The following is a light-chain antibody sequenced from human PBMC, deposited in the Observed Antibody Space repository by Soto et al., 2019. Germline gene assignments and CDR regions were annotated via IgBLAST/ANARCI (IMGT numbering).Light chain of an antibody. J-gene: IGKJ1*01. V-gene: IGKV1-5*03. CDR3: QQYNSYRWT. CDR1: QDISNY. CDR2: KAS. Sequence: IRMTQSPATQSASVGDRVTITCQASQDISNYLNWYQQKPGKAPKLLIYKASSLESGVPSRFSGSGSGTEFTLTICSLQPDDFATYYCQQYNSYRWTFGQGTKVDIK.